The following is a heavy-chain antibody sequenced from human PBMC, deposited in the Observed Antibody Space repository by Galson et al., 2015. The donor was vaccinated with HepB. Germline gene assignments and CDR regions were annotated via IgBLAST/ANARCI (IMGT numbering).Heavy chain of an antibody. D-gene: IGHD3-10*01. CDR2: IWYDGSKK. CDR1: GFTLSSYG. J-gene: IGHJ4*02. CDR3: ARGARVNMVRGFDY. V-gene: IGHV3-33*01. Sequence: SLRLSCAASGFTLSSYGMHWVRQAPGKGLEWVAVIWYDGSKKYYADSVKGRFTISRDNSKSTLYLQTDSLRAEDTAVYYCARGARVNMVRGFDYWGQGTLVTVSS.